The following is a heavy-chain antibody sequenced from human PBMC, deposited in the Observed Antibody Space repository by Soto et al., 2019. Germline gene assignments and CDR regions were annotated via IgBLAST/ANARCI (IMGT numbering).Heavy chain of an antibody. Sequence: SETLSLTCTVSGGSISSYRWSWIRQPAGKGLEWIGRLNTYGNTHYNPSLKSRVTVSVDTSKNQFFLTLRSVTAADSAVYHCGRESGETWDYEASWGQGTPVTVSS. CDR2: LNTYGNT. CDR1: GGSISSYR. CDR3: GRESGETWDYEAS. D-gene: IGHD1-7*01. V-gene: IGHV4-4*07. J-gene: IGHJ5*02.